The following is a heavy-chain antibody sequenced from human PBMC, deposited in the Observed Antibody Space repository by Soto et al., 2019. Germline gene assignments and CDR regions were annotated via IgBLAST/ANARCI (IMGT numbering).Heavy chain of an antibody. D-gene: IGHD5-12*01. J-gene: IGHJ4*02. CDR3: AHIDPEIVTVGGHGGFDY. CDR2: IYWDDDK. CDR1: GFSLTSGVG. V-gene: IGHV2-5*02. Sequence: QITLKESGPTLVRPPQTLTLTCTFSGFSLTSGVGVGWIRQPPGKALEWLALIYWDDDKCCTPSLKNRLTITTDTSKNQVVLTMTNVGPVDTATYFCAHIDPEIVTVGGHGGFDYWGQGTLVTVSS.